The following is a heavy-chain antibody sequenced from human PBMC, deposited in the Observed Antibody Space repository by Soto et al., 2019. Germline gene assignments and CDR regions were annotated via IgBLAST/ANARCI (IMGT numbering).Heavy chain of an antibody. CDR1: GGSISSYY. D-gene: IGHD2-2*01. V-gene: IGHV4-59*08. J-gene: IGHJ6*03. CDR2: IYYSGST. Sequence: SETLSLTCTVSGGSISSYYWSWIRQPPGKGLEWIGYIYYSGSTNYNPSLKSRVTISVDTSKNQFSLKLSSVTAADTAVYYCARGVVPAAMPHIFGYYYYYMDVWGKGTTVTVSS. CDR3: ARGVVPAAMPHIFGYYYYYMDV.